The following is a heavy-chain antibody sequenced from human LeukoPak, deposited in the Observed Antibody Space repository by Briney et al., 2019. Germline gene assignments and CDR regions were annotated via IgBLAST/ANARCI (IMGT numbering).Heavy chain of an antibody. D-gene: IGHD6-13*01. Sequence: GGSLRLSCAAAGFTFSTYTMHWVRQAPGKGLEYVSAISSNGDSTYYANSVKGRFTISRDNSKNTLYLQMNSLRAEDTAVYYCAKEVVWYLYYFDYWGQGTLVTVSS. CDR3: AKEVVWYLYYFDY. J-gene: IGHJ4*02. CDR2: ISSNGDST. V-gene: IGHV3-64*01. CDR1: GFTFSTYT.